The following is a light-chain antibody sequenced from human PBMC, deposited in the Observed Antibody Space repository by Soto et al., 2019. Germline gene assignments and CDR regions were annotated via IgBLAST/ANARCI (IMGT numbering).Light chain of an antibody. Sequence: DIQMAQSPSSLSASVGDRVTITCRASQSISSYLNWYQQKPGKAPKLLIFDAFSLESGVPSRFSGSRSGTEFTLTISSLQPDDYATYYCQQYNSYSPLTFGGGTKVDI. CDR2: DAF. CDR1: QSISSY. V-gene: IGKV1-5*01. J-gene: IGKJ4*01. CDR3: QQYNSYSPLT.